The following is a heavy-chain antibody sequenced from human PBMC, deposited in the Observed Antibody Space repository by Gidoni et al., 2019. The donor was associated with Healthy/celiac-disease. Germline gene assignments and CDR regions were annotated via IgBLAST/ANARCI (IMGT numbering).Heavy chain of an antibody. D-gene: IGHD2-15*01. CDR3: ARGGCSGGSCYWIRYFDL. CDR1: GGSISSGGYY. V-gene: IGHV4-31*03. Sequence: QVQLQESGPGLVKPSQTLSLTCTVSGGSISSGGYYWSWIRQHPGKGLKWIGYIYYSGSTYYNPSLKSRVTISVDTSKNQFSLKLSSVTAADTAVYYCARGGCSGGSCYWIRYFDLWGRGTLVTVSS. J-gene: IGHJ2*01. CDR2: IYYSGST.